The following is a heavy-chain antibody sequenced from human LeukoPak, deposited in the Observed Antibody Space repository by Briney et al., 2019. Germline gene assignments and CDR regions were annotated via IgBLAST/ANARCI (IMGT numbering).Heavy chain of an antibody. D-gene: IGHD4-11*01. CDR1: GFSLSTSGVG. CDR3: APMIYSNSYFDY. CDR2: IYWDDDK. V-gene: IGHV2-5*02. Sequence: SGPTLVKPTQTLTLTCTFSGFSLSTSGVGVGWIRQPPGRALEWLALIYWDDDKRYSPSLKSRLTITKDTSRNQVVLTMTNMDPVDTATYYCAPMIYSNSYFDYWGQGTLVTVSS. J-gene: IGHJ4*02.